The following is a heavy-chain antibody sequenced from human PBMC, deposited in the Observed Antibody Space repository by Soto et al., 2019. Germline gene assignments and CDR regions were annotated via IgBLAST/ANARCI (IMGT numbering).Heavy chain of an antibody. CDR2: IYYDGTT. V-gene: IGHV4-59*01. Sequence: LSLTCTVSGGSISRYYWSWIRQPPGKGLEWIGNIYYDGTTNYSPSLKSRVTISVDTSNNQFSLRLSSVTAADTAVYYCARAGYSYGFGYYYDYWGQGTLVTVSS. CDR1: GGSISRYY. J-gene: IGHJ4*02. CDR3: ARAGYSYGFGYYYDY. D-gene: IGHD5-18*01.